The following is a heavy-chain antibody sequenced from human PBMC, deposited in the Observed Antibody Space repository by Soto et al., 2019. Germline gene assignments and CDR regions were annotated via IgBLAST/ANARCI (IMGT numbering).Heavy chain of an antibody. D-gene: IGHD1-1*01. Sequence: EVQLVESGGGLVKPGGSLRLSCAASGFTFSSYSMNWVRQAAGKGLEWVSSISSSSSYIYYADSVKDRFTISRENAKNSLYLQMNSLRADDTAVYYCARDYNWNDMYDSFDIWGQGTMVTVSS. V-gene: IGHV3-21*01. CDR3: ARDYNWNDMYDSFDI. J-gene: IGHJ3*02. CDR2: ISSSSSYI. CDR1: GFTFSSYS.